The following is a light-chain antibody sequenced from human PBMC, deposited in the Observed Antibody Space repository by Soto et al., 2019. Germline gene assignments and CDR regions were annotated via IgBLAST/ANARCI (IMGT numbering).Light chain of an antibody. CDR2: EAS. V-gene: IGKV1-33*01. CDR3: PQYENLTHT. Sequence: DIQMTHSPSSVSASIGDRVSISCRASQGSNSWLAGNQKKPGTAPKLLRDEASNLETLGPSMFSGGGSVTDFTFTISSLHPEDIATYSCPQYENLTHTFGPGTRLDIK. J-gene: IGKJ5*01. CDR1: QGSNSW.